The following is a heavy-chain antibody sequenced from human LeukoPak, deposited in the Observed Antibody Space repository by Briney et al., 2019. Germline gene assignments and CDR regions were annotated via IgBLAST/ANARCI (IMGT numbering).Heavy chain of an antibody. D-gene: IGHD1-1*01. CDR1: GGSFSGYY. J-gene: IGHJ4*02. Sequence: PSETLSLTCAVYGGSFSGYYWSWIRQPPGKGVERMGEINHLGSTNYNPSLKSRVTISVDTSKNQFSLKLSSVTAADTAVYYCARGRATGTTRGDFDYWGQGTLVTVSS. CDR3: ARGRATGTTRGDFDY. V-gene: IGHV4-34*01. CDR2: INHLGST.